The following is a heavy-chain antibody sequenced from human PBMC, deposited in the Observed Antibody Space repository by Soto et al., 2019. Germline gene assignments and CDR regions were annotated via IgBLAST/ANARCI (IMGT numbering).Heavy chain of an antibody. CDR3: AKARGRRGSSLDY. J-gene: IGHJ4*02. Sequence: QVQLVESGGGVVQPGRSLRLSCAASGFTFSSYGMHWVRQAPGKGLEWVAVISYDGSNKYYADSVKGRFTISRDNSKNTLYLQMNSLRAEDTAVYYCAKARGRRGSSLDYWGQGTLVTVSS. CDR1: GFTFSSYG. CDR2: ISYDGSNK. D-gene: IGHD6-6*01. V-gene: IGHV3-30*18.